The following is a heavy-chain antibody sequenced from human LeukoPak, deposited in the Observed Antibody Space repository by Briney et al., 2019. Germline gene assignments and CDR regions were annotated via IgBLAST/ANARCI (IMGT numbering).Heavy chain of an antibody. CDR1: GGSISSSSYY. CDR2: IYYTGST. D-gene: IGHD1-26*01. Sequence: SETLSPTCTVSGGSISSSSYYWGWIRQPPGKGLEWIGTIYYTGSTYYNPSLESRVTMSVDMSTNQFSLRLSSVAASDTAVYYCARDLSLGGAFDIWGQGTMVTVSS. CDR3: ARDLSLGGAFDI. V-gene: IGHV4-39*02. J-gene: IGHJ3*02.